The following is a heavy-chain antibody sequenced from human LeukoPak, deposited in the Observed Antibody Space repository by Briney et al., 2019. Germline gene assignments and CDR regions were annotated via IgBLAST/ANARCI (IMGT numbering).Heavy chain of an antibody. J-gene: IGHJ1*01. Sequence: WMGGIIPIFGTANYAEKFQGRVTITTDESTSTAYMELSSLRSEDTAVYYCASTYYYDSSGAPMGGYFQHWGQGTLVTVSS. CDR2: IIPIFGTA. CDR3: ASTYYYDSSGAPMGGYFQH. D-gene: IGHD3-22*01. V-gene: IGHV1-69*05.